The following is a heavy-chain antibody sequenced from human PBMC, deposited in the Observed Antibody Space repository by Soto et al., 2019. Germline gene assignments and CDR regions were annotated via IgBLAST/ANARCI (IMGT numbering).Heavy chain of an antibody. CDR2: IIPIFGTA. V-gene: IGHV1-69*13. Sequence: GASVKVSCKASGGTFSSYAISWVRKAPGQGLEWMGGIIPIFGTANYAQKFQGRVTITADESTSTAYMELSSLRSEDTAVYYCARAGGKRRPPDSSGYYFPNWFDPWGQGTLVTVSS. CDR1: GGTFSSYA. D-gene: IGHD3-22*01. J-gene: IGHJ5*02. CDR3: ARAGGKRRPPDSSGYYFPNWFDP.